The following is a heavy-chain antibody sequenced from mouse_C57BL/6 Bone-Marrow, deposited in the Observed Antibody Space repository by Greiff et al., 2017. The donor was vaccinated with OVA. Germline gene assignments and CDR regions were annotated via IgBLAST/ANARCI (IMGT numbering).Heavy chain of an antibody. D-gene: IGHD1-1*01. CDR3: ARALLLYYYGSSPFDY. J-gene: IGHJ2*01. Sequence: QVQLQQPGTELVKPGASVKLSCKASGYTFTSYWMHWVKQRPGQGLEWIGNINPSNGGTNYNEKFKSKATLTVDKSSSTAYMQLSSLTSEDSAVYYCARALLLYYYGSSPFDYWGQGTTLTVSS. CDR2: INPSNGGT. CDR1: GYTFTSYW. V-gene: IGHV1-53*01.